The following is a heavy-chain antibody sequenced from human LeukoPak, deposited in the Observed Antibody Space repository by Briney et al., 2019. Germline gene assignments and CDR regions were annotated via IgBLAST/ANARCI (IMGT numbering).Heavy chain of an antibody. CDR1: GGSISSGDYY. Sequence: SETLSLTCTVSGGSISSGDYYWSWIRQPPGKGLEWIGYIYYSGSTYYNPSLKSRVTISVDTSKNQFSLRLSSVTAADTAVYYCAREVGTPPSYWYFDLWGRGTLVTVSS. CDR3: AREVGTPPSYWYFDL. J-gene: IGHJ2*01. D-gene: IGHD1-7*01. V-gene: IGHV4-30-4*01. CDR2: IYYSGST.